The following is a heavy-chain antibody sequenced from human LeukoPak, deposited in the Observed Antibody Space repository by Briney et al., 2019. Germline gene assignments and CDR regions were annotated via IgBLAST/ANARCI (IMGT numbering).Heavy chain of an antibody. D-gene: IGHD2/OR15-2a*01. CDR2: IYYSGTT. Sequence: SETLSLTCTVSGGSISISSDNWGWIRQPPGKGLEWIGDIYYSGTTNYNPSLKSRVTMSVDTSKNQFSLKLNSATAADTAVYYCARRLSTRSYYLDDWGQGTLVTVSS. V-gene: IGHV4-39*01. CDR3: ARRLSTRSYYLDD. CDR1: GGSISISSDN. J-gene: IGHJ4*02.